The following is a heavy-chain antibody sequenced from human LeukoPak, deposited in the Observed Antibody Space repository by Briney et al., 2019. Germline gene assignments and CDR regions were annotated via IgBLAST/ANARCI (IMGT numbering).Heavy chain of an antibody. CDR1: GYTFTGYY. D-gene: IGHD5-12*01. J-gene: IGHJ4*02. Sequence: GASVKVSCKASGYTFTGYYIHWVRQAPGQGLEWMAWINPNSGGTNYAPKFQGRVTMTRDTSINTAYMELSRLRSDDTAVYYCARGYSGYDYAYYFDYWGQGTLVTVSS. V-gene: IGHV1-2*02. CDR2: INPNSGGT. CDR3: ARGYSGYDYAYYFDY.